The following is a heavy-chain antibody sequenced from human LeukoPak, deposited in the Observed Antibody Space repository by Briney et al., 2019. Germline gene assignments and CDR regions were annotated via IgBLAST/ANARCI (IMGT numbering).Heavy chain of an antibody. CDR2: IYYSEST. J-gene: IGHJ5*02. CDR3: ARAGRPYYYGSGSYLNWFDP. V-gene: IGHV4-59*01. CDR1: GFSISSYY. Sequence: PSETLSLTCTVSGFSISSYYWIWIRQPPGKGLEGMGYIYYSESTNYNPSLKSRLTISVDTSKNQFSLKLSSVTAADTAVYYCARAGRPYYYGSGSYLNWFDPWGQGTLVTVSS. D-gene: IGHD3-10*01.